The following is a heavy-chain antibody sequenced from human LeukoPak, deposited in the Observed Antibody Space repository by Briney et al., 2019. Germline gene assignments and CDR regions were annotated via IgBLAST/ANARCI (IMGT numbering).Heavy chain of an antibody. CDR1: GYTFTSYY. D-gene: IGHD3-3*01. CDR2: INPSGGST. V-gene: IGHV1-46*01. J-gene: IGHJ4*02. Sequence: AASVKVSCKACGYTFTSYYMHWVRQAPGQGLEWMGVINPSGGSTSYAQKFQGRVTMTRDTSTSTVYMELSSLRSEDTAVYYCARDGGITIFGVVPDYWGQGTLVTVSS. CDR3: ARDGGITIFGVVPDY.